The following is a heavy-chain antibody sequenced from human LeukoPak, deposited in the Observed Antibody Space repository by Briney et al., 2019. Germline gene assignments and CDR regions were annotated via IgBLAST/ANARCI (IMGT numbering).Heavy chain of an antibody. V-gene: IGHV3-23*01. CDR2: ISGSGGST. J-gene: IGHJ4*02. Sequence: GGSLRLSCAASGFTFSSYAMSWVRQAPGKGLEWVSAISGSGGSTYYADSVKGRFTISRDNSKNTLYLQMNSLRAEDTAVYYCAKDYDFWSGYYRSADYWGQGTLVTVSS. CDR3: AKDYDFWSGYYRSADY. CDR1: GFTFSSYA. D-gene: IGHD3-3*01.